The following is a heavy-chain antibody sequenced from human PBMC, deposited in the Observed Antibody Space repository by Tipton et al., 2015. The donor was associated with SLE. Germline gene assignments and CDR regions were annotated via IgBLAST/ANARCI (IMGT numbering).Heavy chain of an antibody. D-gene: IGHD2-2*01. CDR1: GGSISSYY. J-gene: IGHJ6*03. CDR2: IYYSGST. Sequence: GLVKLSETLSLTYTLSGGSISSYYWSWIRQPPGKGLEWIGYIYYSGSTNYNPSLKSRVTISVDTSKNQFSLKLSSVTAADTAVYYCARGKGYCSSTSCYAYYYYMDVWGKGTTVTVSS. CDR3: ARGKGYCSSTSCYAYYYYMDV. V-gene: IGHV4-59*01.